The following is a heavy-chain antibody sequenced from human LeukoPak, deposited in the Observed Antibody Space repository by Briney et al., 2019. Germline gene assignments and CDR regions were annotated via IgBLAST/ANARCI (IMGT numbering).Heavy chain of an antibody. CDR1: GYTFTSYY. Sequence: ASVKVSCKASGYTFTSYYMHWVRQAPGQGLEWMGIINPSGGSTSYAQKFQGRVTMTRDTSTSTVYMELSSLRSEDTAVYYCAREAGDGYSYDAFDIWGQGTMVTVSS. CDR3: AREAGDGYSYDAFDI. D-gene: IGHD5-24*01. V-gene: IGHV1-46*01. CDR2: INPSGGST. J-gene: IGHJ3*02.